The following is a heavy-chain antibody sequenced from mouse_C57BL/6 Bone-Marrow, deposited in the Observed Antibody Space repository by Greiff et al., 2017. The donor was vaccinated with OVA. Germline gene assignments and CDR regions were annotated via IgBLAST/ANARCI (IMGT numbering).Heavy chain of an antibody. CDR1: GFTFRSYG. CDR3: ARHGDLHYYGSSYGFFAY. Sequence: EVQGVESGGDLVKPGGSLKLSCAASGFTFRSYGMSWVRQTPDKRLEWVATISSGGSYTYYPDSLKGRFTISRDNAKNTLYLQMSSLKSEDTAMYYCARHGDLHYYGSSYGFFAYWGQGTLVTVSA. CDR2: ISSGGSYT. D-gene: IGHD1-1*01. V-gene: IGHV5-6*01. J-gene: IGHJ3*01.